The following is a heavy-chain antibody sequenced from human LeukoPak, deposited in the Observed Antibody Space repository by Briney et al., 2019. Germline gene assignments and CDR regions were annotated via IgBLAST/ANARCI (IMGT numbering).Heavy chain of an antibody. CDR2: ISFDGSNK. J-gene: IGHJ6*02. V-gene: IGHV3-30-3*01. CDR3: ARDHDILTGYIQRGAFHSYGMDV. D-gene: IGHD3-9*01. CDR1: GLTFSSHA. Sequence: QTGRSLRLSCAASGLTFSSHAIPWVRQAPGKGLEWVAVISFDGSNKYYADSVKGRLTISREKSKNTVFLQMNSLRAEDTAVYYCARDHDILTGYIQRGAFHSYGMDVWGQGTTVTVSS.